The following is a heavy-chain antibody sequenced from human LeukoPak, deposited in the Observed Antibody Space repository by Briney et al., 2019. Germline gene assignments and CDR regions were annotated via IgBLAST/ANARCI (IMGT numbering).Heavy chain of an antibody. D-gene: IGHD5-18*01. CDR2: ISYDGSNK. Sequence: PGGSLRLSCAASGFTFSSYAMRCVRQAPGKGLEWVAIISYDGSNKYYADSVKGRFTISRDNSKNTLYLQMNSLRAEDTAVYYWAREGIQLWLGVVGDWFDPWGQGTLVTVSS. J-gene: IGHJ5*02. V-gene: IGHV3-30-3*01. CDR1: GFTFSSYA. CDR3: AREGIQLWLGVVGDWFDP.